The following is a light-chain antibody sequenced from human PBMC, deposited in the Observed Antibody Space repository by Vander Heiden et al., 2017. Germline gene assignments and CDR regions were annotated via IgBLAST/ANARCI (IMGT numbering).Light chain of an antibody. J-gene: IGKJ2*01. CDR2: AAS. V-gene: IGKV1-39*01. Sequence: MTQSPSSLSASVGDRVTITCRASQSISSYLNWYQQKPGKAPKLLIYAASSLQSGVPSRFSGSGSGTDLTLTISSLQPEDFATYYCQQSYSTLMYTFGQGTKLEIK. CDR1: QSISSY. CDR3: QQSYSTLMYT.